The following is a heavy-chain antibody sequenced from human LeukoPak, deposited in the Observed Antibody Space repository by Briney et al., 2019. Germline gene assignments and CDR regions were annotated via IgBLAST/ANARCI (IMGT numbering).Heavy chain of an antibody. Sequence: PSETLSLTCTVSGGSISSYYWSWIRQPAGKGLEWIGRIYTSGSTNYNPSLKSRVTLSVDKSKNQFSLKLSSVTAADTAVYYCAVVGATSVDYWGQGTLVTVSS. J-gene: IGHJ4*02. CDR1: GGSISSYY. CDR3: AVVGATSVDY. V-gene: IGHV4-4*07. D-gene: IGHD1-26*01. CDR2: IYTSGST.